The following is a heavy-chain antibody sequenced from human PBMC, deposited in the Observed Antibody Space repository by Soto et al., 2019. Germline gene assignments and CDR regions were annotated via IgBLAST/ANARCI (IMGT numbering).Heavy chain of an antibody. V-gene: IGHV4-34*01. CDR3: ARRVVVVAATPGYYYMDV. CDR2: INHSGST. D-gene: IGHD2-15*01. J-gene: IGHJ6*03. CDR1: GGSFSGYY. Sequence: SETLSLTCAVYGGSFSGYYWSWIRQPPGKGLEWIGEINHSGSTNYNPSLKSRVTISVDTSKNQFSLKLSSVTAADTAVYYCARRVVVVAATPGYYYMDVWGKGTTVTVSS.